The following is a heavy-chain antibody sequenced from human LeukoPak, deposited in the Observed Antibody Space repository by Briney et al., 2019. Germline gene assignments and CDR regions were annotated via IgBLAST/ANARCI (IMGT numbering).Heavy chain of an antibody. J-gene: IGHJ5*02. Sequence: SETLSLTCTVSGGSISSYYWSWIRQPPGKGLEWIGYIYYSGSTNYNPSLKSRVTISVDTSKNQFSLKLSSVTAADTAVYYCARHVVRGSGWYNWFDPWGQGTLVTVSS. V-gene: IGHV4-59*08. CDR2: IYYSGST. D-gene: IGHD6-19*01. CDR3: ARHVVRGSGWYNWFDP. CDR1: GGSISSYY.